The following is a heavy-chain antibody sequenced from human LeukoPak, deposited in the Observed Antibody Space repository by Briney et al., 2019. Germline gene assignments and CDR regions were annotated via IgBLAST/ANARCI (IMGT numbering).Heavy chain of an antibody. J-gene: IGHJ4*02. D-gene: IGHD6-13*01. CDR1: GFTFSSYA. CDR3: AKHRGSRWCDEIDY. Sequence: GGSLRLSCAASGFTFSSYAMSWVRQAPGKGLEWVSAISGSGGSTYYADSVKGRFTISRDNSKNTLYIQMNTLRADDTAIYYCAKHRGSRWCDEIDYWGQGILVTVSS. CDR2: ISGSGGST. V-gene: IGHV3-23*01.